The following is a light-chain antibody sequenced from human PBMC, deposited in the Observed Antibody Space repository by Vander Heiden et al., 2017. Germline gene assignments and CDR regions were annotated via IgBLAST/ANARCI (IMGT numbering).Light chain of an antibody. J-gene: IGKJ4*01. CDR3: QQYDNWPPLT. CDR2: GAS. CDR1: QTVRSH. V-gene: IGKV3-15*01. Sequence: EIVMTQSPATLSVSPGETVTLPCRDSQTVRSHFAWYQQKPGQAPRLLIYGASTRATGVPARFRGRGSGTEFTLTISSLQSEDSAVYYCQQYDNWPPLTFGGGTRVEIK.